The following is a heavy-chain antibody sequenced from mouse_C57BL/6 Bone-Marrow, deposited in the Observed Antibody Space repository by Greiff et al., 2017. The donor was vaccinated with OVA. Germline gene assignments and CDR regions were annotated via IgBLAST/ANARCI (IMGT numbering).Heavy chain of an antibody. Sequence: QVQLQQSGAELARPGASVKLSCKASGYTFTSYGISWVKQRTGQGLEWIGEIYPRSGNTYYNEKFKGKATLTADKSSSTAYMELRSLTSEYSAVYFGARVEYGNPYYYAMDDWGQGTSVTVSS. CDR2: IYPRSGNT. CDR3: ARVEYGNPYYYAMDD. V-gene: IGHV1-81*01. J-gene: IGHJ4*01. CDR1: GYTFTSYG. D-gene: IGHD2-10*02.